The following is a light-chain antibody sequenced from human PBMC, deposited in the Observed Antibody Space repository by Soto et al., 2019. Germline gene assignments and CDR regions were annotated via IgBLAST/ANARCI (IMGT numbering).Light chain of an antibody. CDR3: QQHDTSPWT. Sequence: EIVLTQSPGTLSLSPGERATLSCRASQSISSSYLAIAWYQQKPGQPPRLLIYGASSRATGIPERFRGSGSATDFTLTISRLEPEDFAVYYCQQHDTSPWTFGQGTRVEIK. J-gene: IGKJ1*01. CDR1: QSISSSY. CDR2: GAS. V-gene: IGKV3-20*01.